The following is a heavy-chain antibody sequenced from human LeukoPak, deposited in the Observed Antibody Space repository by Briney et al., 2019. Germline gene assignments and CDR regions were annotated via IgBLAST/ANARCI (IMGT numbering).Heavy chain of an antibody. D-gene: IGHD5-18*01. CDR2: TYPGDSDT. J-gene: IGHJ4*02. CDR1: GYSFTSYW. V-gene: IGHV5-51*01. Sequence: GESLKISCKDSGYSFTSYWIGWVRQMPGKGREWMGITYPGDSDTRYSPSFQGQVTISADKSINTAYLQWSSLKASDTAIYYCARRGEAMDPFDYWGQGTLVTVSS. CDR3: ARRGEAMDPFDY.